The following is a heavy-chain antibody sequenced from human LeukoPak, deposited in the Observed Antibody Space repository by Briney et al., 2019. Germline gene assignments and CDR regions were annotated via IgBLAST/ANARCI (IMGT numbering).Heavy chain of an antibody. Sequence: ASVKVSCKASGYTFTGYYMHWVRQAPGQGLEWMGWINPNSGGTNYAQKFQGRVTMTRDTSISTAYMELSGLRSDDTAVYYCARWHSSGWYYYGMDVWGQGTTVTVSS. J-gene: IGHJ6*02. D-gene: IGHD6-19*01. V-gene: IGHV1-2*02. CDR2: INPNSGGT. CDR3: ARWHSSGWYYYGMDV. CDR1: GYTFTGYY.